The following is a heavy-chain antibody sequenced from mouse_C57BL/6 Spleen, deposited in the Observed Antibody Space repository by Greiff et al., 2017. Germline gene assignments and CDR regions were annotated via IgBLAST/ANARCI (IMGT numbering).Heavy chain of an antibody. J-gene: IGHJ4*01. V-gene: IGHV5-17*01. CDR2: ISSGSSTI. CDR3: ANYYGSDAMDY. Sequence: EVKLMESGGGLVKPGGSLKLSCAASGFTFSDYGMHWVRQAPGKGLEWVAYISSGSSTIYYADTVKGRFTISRDNAKNTLFLQMTSPRYEDTAMYYCANYYGSDAMDYWGQGTSVTVSS. D-gene: IGHD1-1*01. CDR1: GFTFSDYG.